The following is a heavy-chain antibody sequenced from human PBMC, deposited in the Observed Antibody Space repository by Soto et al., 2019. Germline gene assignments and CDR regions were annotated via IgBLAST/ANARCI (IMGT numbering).Heavy chain of an antibody. J-gene: IGHJ4*02. Sequence: EVQLVESGRGLVQPGGSLRLSCAASGFTFSSYWMHWVRQAPGKGLVWVSRINSDASSTNYADSVKGRFTISRDNAKNTLYLQMNSLRAEDTAVYYCASGGYCSSTSCYAMGFGYWGQGTLVTVSS. CDR1: GFTFSSYW. V-gene: IGHV3-74*01. CDR3: ASGGYCSSTSCYAMGFGY. CDR2: INSDASST. D-gene: IGHD2-2*01.